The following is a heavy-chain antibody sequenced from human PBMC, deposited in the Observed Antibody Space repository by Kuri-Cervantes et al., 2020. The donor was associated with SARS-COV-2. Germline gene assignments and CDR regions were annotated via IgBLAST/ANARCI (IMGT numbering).Heavy chain of an antibody. J-gene: IGHJ6*02. Sequence: GESLKISCAASRFTFSSYWMHWVRQAPGKGLVWVSRINSDGSSTSYADSVKGRFTISRDNAKNTLYLQMNSLRAEDTAVYYCARDLTLGYCSGGSCYYYYYGMDVWGQGTTVTVSS. V-gene: IGHV3-74*01. CDR2: INSDGSST. CDR1: RFTFSSYW. D-gene: IGHD2-15*01. CDR3: ARDLTLGYCSGGSCYYYYYGMDV.